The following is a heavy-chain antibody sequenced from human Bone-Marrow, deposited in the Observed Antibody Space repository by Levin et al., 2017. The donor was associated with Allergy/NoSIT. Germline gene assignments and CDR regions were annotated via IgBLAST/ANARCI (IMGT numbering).Heavy chain of an antibody. CDR2: IHWDDSK. V-gene: IGHV2-5*02. CDR3: AHRRLYNGIWYPFDY. Sequence: SGPTLVKPTQTLTLTCTFSGFSLSTSGMAVGWIRQPPGKALEWLATIHWDDSKRFSPALKSRLTFTKDTSKNQVILTLTNMDPVATATYYCAHRRLYNGIWYPFDYSGQGTLVTVSS. D-gene: IGHD6-13*01. J-gene: IGHJ4*02. CDR1: GFSLSTSGMA.